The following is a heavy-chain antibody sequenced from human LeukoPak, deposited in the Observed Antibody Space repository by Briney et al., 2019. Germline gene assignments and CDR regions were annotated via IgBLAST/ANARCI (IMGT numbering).Heavy chain of an antibody. Sequence: PSETLSLTCVVSGGSFSGYYWSWIRQAPGKGLEWIGEIHHRGATNYKPSLRSRVTISGDTSKNQFSLTLTSVTAADTAVYYCARGTLGYYYFDLWGRGTLVTVSS. V-gene: IGHV4-34*01. CDR3: ARGTLGYYYFDL. CDR1: GGSFSGYY. D-gene: IGHD3-22*01. J-gene: IGHJ2*01. CDR2: IHHRGAT.